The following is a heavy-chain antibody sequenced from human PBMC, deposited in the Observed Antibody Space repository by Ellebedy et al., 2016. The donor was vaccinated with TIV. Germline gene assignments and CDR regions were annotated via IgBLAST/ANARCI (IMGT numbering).Heavy chain of an antibody. CDR3: TRETNPSPGAVAGTGFDC. D-gene: IGHD6-19*01. CDR2: KRFDGRME. Sequence: GESLKISCVASGFRLSTHGMHWVRQAPGKGLEWVAFKRFDGRMEYNGDSVKGRFFISRDVSKNTLFLQMNRLRAEDTAIYYCTRETNPSPGAVAGTGFDCWGQGALVIVSS. J-gene: IGHJ4*02. V-gene: IGHV3-30*02. CDR1: GFRLSTHG.